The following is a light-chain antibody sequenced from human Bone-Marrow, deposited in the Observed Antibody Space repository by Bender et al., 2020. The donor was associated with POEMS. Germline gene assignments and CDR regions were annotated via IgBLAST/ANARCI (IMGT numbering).Light chain of an antibody. Sequence: SALTQPASVSGSPGQSITISCTGTSSDVGGFIYVSWYQQHPGKAPKLMIFDVTYRPSGVSTRFTGSRSGNTASLTISGLQTDDEADYYCSSYTSTNTLVFGTGTKLTVL. J-gene: IGLJ1*01. V-gene: IGLV2-14*03. CDR2: DVT. CDR3: SSYTSTNTLV. CDR1: SSDVGGFIY.